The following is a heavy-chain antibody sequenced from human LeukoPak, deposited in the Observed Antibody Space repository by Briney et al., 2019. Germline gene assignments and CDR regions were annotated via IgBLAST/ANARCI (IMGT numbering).Heavy chain of an antibody. V-gene: IGHV4-39*01. CDR2: IYYSGST. CDR3: AHLWFGELLFWFDP. Sequence: SETLSLTCTVSGGSISSSSYYWGWIRQPPRKGLEWIGSIYYSGSTYYNPSLKSRVTISVDTSKNQFSLKLSSVTAADTAVYYCAHLWFGELLFWFDPWGQGTLVTVSS. CDR1: GGSISSSSYY. J-gene: IGHJ5*02. D-gene: IGHD3-10*01.